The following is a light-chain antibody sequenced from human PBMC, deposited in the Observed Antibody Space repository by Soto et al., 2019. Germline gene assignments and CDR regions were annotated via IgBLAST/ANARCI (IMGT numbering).Light chain of an antibody. V-gene: IGKV3-20*01. CDR3: HQYGSSPQM. CDR2: RAS. CDR1: QSVSSSY. Sequence: EIVLTQSPGTLSLSPGERATLSCRASQSVSSSYLAWYQQKPGQSPRLLIYRASTRATGIPDRFSGSGSGTDFPLTIARLEPEDFAVYYCHQYGSSPQMFGQGTKVEIK. J-gene: IGKJ1*01.